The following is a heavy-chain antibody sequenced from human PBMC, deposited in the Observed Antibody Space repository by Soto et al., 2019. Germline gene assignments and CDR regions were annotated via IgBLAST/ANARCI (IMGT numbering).Heavy chain of an antibody. D-gene: IGHD6-13*01. CDR3: ARGLGIAAAGKFDY. J-gene: IGHJ4*02. CDR2: INHSGST. Sequence: SETLSLTCAVYVGSLSGYYWSWIRQPPGKGLEWIGEINHSGSTNYNPSLKSRVTISVDTSKNQFSLKLSSVTAADTAVYYCARGLGIAAAGKFDYWGQGTLVTVSS. V-gene: IGHV4-34*01. CDR1: VGSLSGYY.